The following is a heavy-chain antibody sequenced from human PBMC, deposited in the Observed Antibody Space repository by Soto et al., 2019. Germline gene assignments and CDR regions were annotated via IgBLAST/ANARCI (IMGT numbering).Heavy chain of an antibody. CDR3: ARGPGGPDGPGDY. J-gene: IGHJ4*02. CDR2: INAGNGNT. V-gene: IGHV1-3*01. CDR1: GYTFTSYA. Sequence: QVQLVQSGAEVKKPGASVKVSCTASGYTFTSYAMHWVRQAPGQRLEWMGWINAGNGNTKYSQKFQGRVTITRDTSASTAYMELSSLRSEDTAVYYCARGPGGPDGPGDYWGQGTLVTVAS. D-gene: IGHD2-15*01.